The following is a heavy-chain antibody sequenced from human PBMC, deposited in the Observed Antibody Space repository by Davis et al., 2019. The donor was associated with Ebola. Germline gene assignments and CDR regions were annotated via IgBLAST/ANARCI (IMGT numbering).Heavy chain of an antibody. V-gene: IGHV3-23*01. CDR1: GFTFSSYA. Sequence: GESLKISCAASGFTFSSYAMTWVRQAPGKGLEWVSGISATGGSRYYADSVKGRFTISRDNAKNSLYLQMNSLRDEDTAVYYCARGGEDCCPPWYWGQGTLVTVSS. J-gene: IGHJ4*02. CDR2: ISATGGSR. D-gene: IGHD2-21*01. CDR3: ARGGEDCCPPWY.